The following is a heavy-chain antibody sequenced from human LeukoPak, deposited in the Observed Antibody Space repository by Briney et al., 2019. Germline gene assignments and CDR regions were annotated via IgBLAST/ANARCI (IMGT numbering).Heavy chain of an antibody. CDR3: ARDLRQLDSN. Sequence: GGSLRLSCAASGFTFSSYSMNWVRQAPGKGLEWVSSISSSSSYIYYADSVKGRFTISRDNARNSLYLQMNSLRAEDTAVYYCARDLRQLDSNWGQGTLVTVSS. V-gene: IGHV3-21*01. CDR2: ISSSSSYI. J-gene: IGHJ4*02. D-gene: IGHD6-6*01. CDR1: GFTFSSYS.